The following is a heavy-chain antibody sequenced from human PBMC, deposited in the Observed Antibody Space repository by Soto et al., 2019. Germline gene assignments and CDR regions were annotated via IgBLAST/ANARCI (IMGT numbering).Heavy chain of an antibody. CDR2: ISAYNGNT. J-gene: IGHJ3*02. CDR1: GYTFTSYG. CDR3: ARVFYYDSSDEDAFDI. Sequence: ASVKVSCKASGYTFTSYGSSWVGQAPGQGLEWMGWISAYNGNTNYAQKLQGRVTMTTDTSTSTAYMELRSLRSDDTAVYYCARVFYYDSSDEDAFDIWGQGTMVTVSS. V-gene: IGHV1-18*01. D-gene: IGHD3-22*01.